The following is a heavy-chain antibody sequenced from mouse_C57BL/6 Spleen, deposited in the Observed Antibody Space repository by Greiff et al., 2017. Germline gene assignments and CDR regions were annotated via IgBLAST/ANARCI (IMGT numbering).Heavy chain of an antibody. D-gene: IGHD2-2*01. CDR3: ARSRLGGPYYFDY. Sequence: VQLQQSGPELVKPGDSVKISCKASGYSFTGYFMNWVMQSHGKSLEWIGRINPYNGDTFYNQKFKGKATLTVDKSSSTAHMELRSLTSEDSAVYYCARSRLGGPYYFDYWGQGTTLTVSS. CDR2: INPYNGDT. CDR1: GYSFTGYF. V-gene: IGHV1-20*01. J-gene: IGHJ2*01.